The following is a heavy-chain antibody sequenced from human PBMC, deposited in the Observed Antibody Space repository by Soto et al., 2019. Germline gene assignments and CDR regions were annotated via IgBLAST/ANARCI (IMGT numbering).Heavy chain of an antibody. V-gene: IGHV1-3*01. J-gene: IGHJ4*02. CDR1: GYTFTSYA. Sequence: ASVKVSCKASGYTFTSYAMHWVRQAPGQRLEWMGWINAGNGNTKYSQKFQGRVTITRDTSASTAYMELSSLRSEDTAVYYCARVYYDSSGYYSFADYWGQGTLVTVSS. CDR2: INAGNGNT. CDR3: ARVYYDSSGYYSFADY. D-gene: IGHD3-22*01.